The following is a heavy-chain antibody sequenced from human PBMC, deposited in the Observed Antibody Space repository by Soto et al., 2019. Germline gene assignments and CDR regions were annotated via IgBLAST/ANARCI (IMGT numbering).Heavy chain of an antibody. CDR2: ISSSSYI. Sequence: GGSLRLSCAASGFTFNTYEMNWVRQAPGKGLEWVSYISSSSYIYYADSVKGRFTISRDNAKNSLYLQMNSLRAEDTAVYYCAREISSRALYYYGMDVWGQGTTVTVSS. V-gene: IGHV3-21*05. CDR1: GFTFNTYE. D-gene: IGHD6-13*01. J-gene: IGHJ6*02. CDR3: AREISSRALYYYGMDV.